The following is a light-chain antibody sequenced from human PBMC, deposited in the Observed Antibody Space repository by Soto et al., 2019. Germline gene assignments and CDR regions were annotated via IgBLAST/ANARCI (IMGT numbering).Light chain of an antibody. V-gene: IGKV3-20*01. J-gene: IGKJ4*01. CDR2: DAS. CDR1: QRVANNY. CDR3: EQYGSTPLP. Sequence: DIVWTQSPGTLYLSPGERATLSCRASQRVANNYLSWYQQKPGQAPRFLIYDASSMDTGIPDRFSGSGSGTDFTLTISRLEPEDFAVYYCEQYGSTPLPFGGGTKVEIK.